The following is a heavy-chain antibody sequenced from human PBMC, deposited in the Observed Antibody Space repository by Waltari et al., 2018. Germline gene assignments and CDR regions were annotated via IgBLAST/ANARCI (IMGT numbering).Heavy chain of an antibody. V-gene: IGHV3-74*01. CDR3: ARESDVTWYYDTLTGYYSWFDP. D-gene: IGHD3-9*01. J-gene: IGHJ5*02. CDR1: GFTFSNYW. CDR2: LNTVGSST. Sequence: DVQLVASGGGLVQPGGSLRLSCAASGFTFSNYWMLWVRQAPGKGLVWVSRLNTVGSSTSYADSVKGRFTISRDNAKNTLYLQMNSLRAEDTAVYYCARESDVTWYYDTLTGYYSWFDPWGQGTLVTVYS.